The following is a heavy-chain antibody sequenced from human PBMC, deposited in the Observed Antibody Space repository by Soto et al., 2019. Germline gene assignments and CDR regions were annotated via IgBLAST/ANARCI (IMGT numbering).Heavy chain of an antibody. CDR3: ARGGHVVVVTAALDY. CDR2: VNPSGGHT. D-gene: IGHD2-21*02. Sequence: QVQLMQSGAEVKKPGASVKVSCKASGDTFTDYYIHWVRQAPGQGLEWMGTVNPSGGHTTYAQHFRGRVTMPRDTSTSPLYMELTSLTSDDTAIYYCARGGHVVVVTAALDYWGQGTLVTVSS. CDR1: GDTFTDYY. J-gene: IGHJ4*02. V-gene: IGHV1-46*01.